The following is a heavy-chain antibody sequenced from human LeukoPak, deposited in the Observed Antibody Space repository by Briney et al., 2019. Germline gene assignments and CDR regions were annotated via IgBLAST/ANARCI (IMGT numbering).Heavy chain of an antibody. CDR3: ARRFLEWSETYYYGMDV. CDR2: ISGSDGST. CDR1: GFTFSSYA. D-gene: IGHD3-3*01. J-gene: IGHJ6*02. V-gene: IGHV3-23*01. Sequence: GGSLRLSCAASGFTFSSYAMSWVRQAPGKGLEWVSAISGSDGSTYYADSVKGRFTISRDNSKNTLYLQMNSLRAEDTAVYYCARRFLEWSETYYYGMDVWGQGTTVTVSS.